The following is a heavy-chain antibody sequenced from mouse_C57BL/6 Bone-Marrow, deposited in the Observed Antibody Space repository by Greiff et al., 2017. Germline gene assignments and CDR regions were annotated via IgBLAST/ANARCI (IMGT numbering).Heavy chain of an antibody. J-gene: IGHJ1*03. D-gene: IGHD2-5*01. CDR3: ARPYYSNYWYFDV. Sequence: QVHVKQPGAELVKPGASVKMSCKASGYTFTSYWITWVKQRPGQGLEWIGDIYPGSGSTNYNEKFKSKATLTVDTSSSTAYMQLSSLTSEYSAVYYCARPYYSNYWYFDVWGTGTTVTVSS. CDR2: IYPGSGST. CDR1: GYTFTSYW. V-gene: IGHV1-55*01.